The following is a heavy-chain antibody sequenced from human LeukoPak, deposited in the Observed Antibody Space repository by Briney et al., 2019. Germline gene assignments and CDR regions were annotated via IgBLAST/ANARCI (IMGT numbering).Heavy chain of an antibody. V-gene: IGHV1-18*01. CDR2: ISAYNGNT. D-gene: IGHD3-9*01. CDR3: ARGGDILTGYYILESSYYYYYMDV. CDR1: GYTFTSYG. J-gene: IGHJ6*03. Sequence: ASVKVSCKASGYTFTSYGISWVRQAPGQGLEWMGWISAYNGNTNYAQKLQGRVTMTTDTSTSTAYMELRSLRSDDTAVYYCARGGDILTGYYILESSYYYYYMDVWGKGTTVTVSS.